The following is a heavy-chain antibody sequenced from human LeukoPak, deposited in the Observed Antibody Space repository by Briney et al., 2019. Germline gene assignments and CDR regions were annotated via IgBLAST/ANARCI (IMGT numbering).Heavy chain of an antibody. V-gene: IGHV4-39*07. CDR1: GGSISSSSYY. J-gene: IGHJ6*03. Sequence: SETLSLXCTVSGGSISSSSYYWGWFRQPPGKGLEWMGSIYYSGSTNYNPSLKSRVTISVDTSKNQFSLKLSSVTAADTAVYYCASLTVVPADYYYYMDVWGKGTTVTVSS. CDR2: IYYSGST. CDR3: ASLTVVPADYYYYMDV. D-gene: IGHD2-2*01.